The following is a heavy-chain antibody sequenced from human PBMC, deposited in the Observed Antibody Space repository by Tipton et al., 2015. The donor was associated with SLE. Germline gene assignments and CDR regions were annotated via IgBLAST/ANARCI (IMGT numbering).Heavy chain of an antibody. CDR1: GFTFSSYS. CDR2: ISSSSSTI. CDR3: ARDQVKVVPAAIRLYGMDV. J-gene: IGHJ6*02. D-gene: IGHD2-2*01. V-gene: IGHV3-48*01. Sequence: SLRLSCAASGFTFSSYSMNWVRQAPGKGLEWVSYISSSSSTIYYADSVKGRFTISRDNAKNSLYLQMNSLRAEDTAVYYCARDQVKVVPAAIRLYGMDVWGQGTTVTVSS.